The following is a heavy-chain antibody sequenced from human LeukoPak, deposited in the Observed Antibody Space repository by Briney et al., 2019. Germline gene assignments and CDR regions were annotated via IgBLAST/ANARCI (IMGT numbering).Heavy chain of an antibody. J-gene: IGHJ4*02. CDR2: MNPNSGNT. Sequence: ASVKVSCKASGYTFTSYDINWVRQATGQGLEWMGWMNPNSGNTGYAQKFQGRVTMTRNTSISTAYMELSSLRSEDTAVYYCARGFRGRYSSGRYNLDYWGQGTLVTVSS. CDR3: ARGFRGRYSSGRYNLDY. CDR1: GYTFTSYD. D-gene: IGHD6-19*01. V-gene: IGHV1-8*01.